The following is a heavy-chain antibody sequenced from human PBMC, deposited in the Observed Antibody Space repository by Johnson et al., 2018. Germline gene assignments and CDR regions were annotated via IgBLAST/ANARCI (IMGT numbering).Heavy chain of an antibody. V-gene: IGHV3-30-3*01. J-gene: IGHJ6*03. CDR2: ISYDGSNK. CDR1: GFTFSSYA. CDR3: ASGLRHSSGWYVDPYYYYMDV. Sequence: QVQLVESGGGVVQXGRSLRLSCAASGFTFSSYAMHWVRQAPGTGLEWVAVISYDGSNKYYADSVKGRFTISRDNSKNTLYLQMNSLRAEDTAVYYCASGLRHSSGWYVDPYYYYMDVWGKGTTVTVSS. D-gene: IGHD6-19*01.